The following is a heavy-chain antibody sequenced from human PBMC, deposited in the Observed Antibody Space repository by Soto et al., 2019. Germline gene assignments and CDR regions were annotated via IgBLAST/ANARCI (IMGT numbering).Heavy chain of an antibody. CDR1: GGTFSSYT. CDR2: IIPILGIA. V-gene: IGHV1-69*02. D-gene: IGHD3-10*01. CDR3: PGGGSGSYPVDP. Sequence: QVQLVQSGAEVKKPGSSVKVSCKASGGTFSSYTISWVRQAPGQGLEWMGRIIPILGIANYAQKFQGRVTITADKSTSPAYRGLSSLSSEDTAVYYWPGGGSGSYPVDPWGQGTLVTVSS. J-gene: IGHJ5*02.